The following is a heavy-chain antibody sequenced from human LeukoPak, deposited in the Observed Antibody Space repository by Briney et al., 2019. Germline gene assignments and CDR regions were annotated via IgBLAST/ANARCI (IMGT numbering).Heavy chain of an antibody. CDR2: ISSSSSYI. CDR3: AKEVRSSGWYDWYFDL. Sequence: GGSLRLSCAASGFTFSSYSMNWVRRAPGKGLEWVSSISSSSSYIYYADSVKGRFTISRDNSKNTLYLQMNSLRAEDTAVYYCAKEVRSSGWYDWYFDLWGRGTLVTVSS. V-gene: IGHV3-21*01. J-gene: IGHJ2*01. D-gene: IGHD6-19*01. CDR1: GFTFSSYS.